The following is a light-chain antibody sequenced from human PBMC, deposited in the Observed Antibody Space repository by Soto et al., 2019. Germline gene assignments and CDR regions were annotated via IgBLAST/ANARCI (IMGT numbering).Light chain of an antibody. CDR1: STDVGGYNY. CDR3: QSYDSSLSGAV. Sequence: QSALAQPSSVSGSPGQSITISCTGTSTDVGGYNYVSWYQHHSGKAPKLLIYEVTNRPSGISDRFSGSKSVNTASLTISGLQAEDESDYYCQSYDSSLSGAVFGGGTKLTVL. J-gene: IGLJ3*02. V-gene: IGLV2-14*01. CDR2: EVT.